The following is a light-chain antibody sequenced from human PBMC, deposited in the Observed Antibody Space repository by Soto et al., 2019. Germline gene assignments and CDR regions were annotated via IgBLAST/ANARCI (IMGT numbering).Light chain of an antibody. J-gene: IGLJ1*01. CDR1: SSDVGYYIF. Sequence: QSALTQPASVSGSPGQSITISCTGSSSDVGYYIFVSWYQQHPGKAPKLMIYDVNHRPSGVSNRFSGSKSGNTASLTISGLKADDEADYYCCSYTNSSSYVFGTGTKLTVL. CDR3: CSYTNSSSYV. V-gene: IGLV2-14*01. CDR2: DVN.